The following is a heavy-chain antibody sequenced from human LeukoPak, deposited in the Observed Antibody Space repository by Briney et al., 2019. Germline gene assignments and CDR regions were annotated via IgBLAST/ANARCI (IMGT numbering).Heavy chain of an antibody. V-gene: IGHV3-7*01. CDR1: GFTFSSYW. CDR2: IKQDGSEK. Sequence: QPGGSLRLSCAAAGFTFSSYWMSWVRQAPGKGLEWVANIKQDGSEKYYVDSVKGRFTISRDNAKNSLYLQMNSLRAEDTAVYYCARVKVVVVAATVNWFDPWGQGTLVTVSS. D-gene: IGHD2-15*01. J-gene: IGHJ5*02. CDR3: ARVKVVVVAATVNWFDP.